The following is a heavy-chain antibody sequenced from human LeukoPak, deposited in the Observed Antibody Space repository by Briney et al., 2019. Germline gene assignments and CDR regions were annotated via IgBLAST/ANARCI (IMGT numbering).Heavy chain of an antibody. V-gene: IGHV4-34*01. Sequence: SETLSLTCAVYGGSFSGYYWSWIRQRPGKGLEWGGEINHSGSTNYNPSLKSRVIISVDTSKTQFSLKLSSVTAADTAVYYCARGDIVGATDDAFDIWGQGTMVTVSS. CDR3: ARGDIVGATDDAFDI. CDR2: INHSGST. CDR1: GGSFSGYY. J-gene: IGHJ3*02. D-gene: IGHD1-26*01.